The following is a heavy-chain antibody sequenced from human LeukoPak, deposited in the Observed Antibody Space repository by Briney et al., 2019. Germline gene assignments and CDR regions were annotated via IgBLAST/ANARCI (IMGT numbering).Heavy chain of an antibody. CDR1: GYTFTSYY. CDR2: INPSGGST. D-gene: IGHD3-22*01. Sequence: ASVKVSCTSSGYTFTSYYMHWVRLAPGQGLERMGIINPSGGSTSYAQKFQGRVTMTRDAFTSTVYMELSSLRSEDTAVYSCAGGYYYDSSGYPGGYNWFDPWGQGTLVTVSS. CDR3: AGGYYYDSSGYPGGYNWFDP. J-gene: IGHJ5*02. V-gene: IGHV1-46*01.